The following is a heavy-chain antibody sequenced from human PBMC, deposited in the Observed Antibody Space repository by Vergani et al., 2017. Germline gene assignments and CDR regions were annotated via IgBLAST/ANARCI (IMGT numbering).Heavy chain of an antibody. D-gene: IGHD4-11*01. Sequence: QVQLQQWGGGLLKPSETLSLTCVVNGGSFTSYHWTWIRQSPGEGLEWVGDIDHTGRPDYNPSLKSRLNMSVDKSRNPFSLALNSVTATDTAIYVCARVNTETNGHLYYYDYMDVWVQGTAVTVS. CDR1: GGSFTSYH. J-gene: IGHJ6*03. V-gene: IGHV4-34*01. CDR2: IDHTGRP. CDR3: ARVNTETNGHLYYYDYMDV.